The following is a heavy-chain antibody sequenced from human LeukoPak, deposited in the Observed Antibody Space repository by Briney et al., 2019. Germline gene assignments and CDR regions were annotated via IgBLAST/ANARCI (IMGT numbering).Heavy chain of an antibody. CDR3: AGWAYSTDWYQYFDK. Sequence: SETLSPTCTVSGGSISSSSYYWGWIRQPPGKGLECIGSIFYNGRTYCNPSLKSRVTMSVDTSKNQFSLKLSSVTAADTAVYYCAGWAYSTDWYQYFDKWGQGTLVTVSS. CDR1: GGSISSSSYY. D-gene: IGHD6-19*01. V-gene: IGHV4-39*01. J-gene: IGHJ4*02. CDR2: IFYNGRT.